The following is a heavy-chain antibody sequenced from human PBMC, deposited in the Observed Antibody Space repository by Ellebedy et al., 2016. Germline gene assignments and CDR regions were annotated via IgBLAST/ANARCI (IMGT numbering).Heavy chain of an antibody. V-gene: IGHV3-15*01. CDR3: TTSGSSGWYYSFDY. CDR1: GFTFSNAW. D-gene: IGHD6-19*01. Sequence: GESLKISCAASGFTFSNAWMSWVRQAPGKGLEWVGRIKSKTDGGTTDYAAPVKGRFTISRDDSKNTLYLQMNSLKTEDTAVYYCTTSGSSGWYYSFDYWGQGTLVTVSS. CDR2: IKSKTDGGTT. J-gene: IGHJ4*02.